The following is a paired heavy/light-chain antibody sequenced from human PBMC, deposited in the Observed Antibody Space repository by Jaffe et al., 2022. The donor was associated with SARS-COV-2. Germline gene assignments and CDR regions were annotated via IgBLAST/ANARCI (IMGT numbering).Heavy chain of an antibody. Sequence: QVQLQESGPGLVKPSQTLSLTCTVSGGSISSGSYYWSWIRQPAGKGLEWIGRIYTSGSTNYNPSLKSRVTISVDTSKNQFSLKLSSVTAADTAVYYCARDHIAARLRYWSSRGSRTDYNWFDPWGQGTLVTVSS. D-gene: IGHD6-6*01. CDR3: ARDHIAARLRYWSSRGSRTDYNWFDP. CDR2: IYTSGST. V-gene: IGHV4-61*02. CDR1: GGSISSGSYY. J-gene: IGHJ5*02.
Light chain of an antibody. CDR3: QQYYSTPA. CDR1: QSVLYSSNNKNY. V-gene: IGKV4-1*01. CDR2: WAS. J-gene: IGKJ4*01. Sequence: DIVMTQSPDSLAVSLGERATINCKSSQSVLYSSNNKNYLAWYQQKPGQPPKLLIYWASTRESGVPDRFSGSGSGTDFTLTISSLQAEDVAVYYCQQYYSTPAFGGGTKVEIK.